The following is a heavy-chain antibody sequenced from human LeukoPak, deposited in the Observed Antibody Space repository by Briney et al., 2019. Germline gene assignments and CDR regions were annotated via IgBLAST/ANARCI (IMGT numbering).Heavy chain of an antibody. J-gene: IGHJ4*02. CDR3: ARVRLSGSYYFDY. D-gene: IGHD1-26*01. CDR1: GFTFSNYA. V-gene: IGHV3-23*01. Sequence: GGSLRLSCAASGFTFSNYAVNWVRQAPGKGLEWVSAISDSGGSTYYADSVKGRFTISRDNSKNTLYLQMNSLRAEDTAVYYCARVRLSGSYYFDYWGQGTLVTVSS. CDR2: ISDSGGST.